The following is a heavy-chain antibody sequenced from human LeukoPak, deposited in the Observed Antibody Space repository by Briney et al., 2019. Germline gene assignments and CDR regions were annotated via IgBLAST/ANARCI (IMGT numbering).Heavy chain of an antibody. J-gene: IGHJ6*02. CDR2: IYYSGST. CDR1: GGSISSYY. V-gene: IGHV4-59*08. CDR3: ASYSSSYGMDV. Sequence: SETLSLTCTVSGGSISSYYWSWIRQPPGKGLEGIGYIYYSGSTNYNPSLKSRVTISVDTSKNQFSLKLSSVTAADTAVYYCASYSSSYGMDVWGQGTTVTVSS. D-gene: IGHD6-6*01.